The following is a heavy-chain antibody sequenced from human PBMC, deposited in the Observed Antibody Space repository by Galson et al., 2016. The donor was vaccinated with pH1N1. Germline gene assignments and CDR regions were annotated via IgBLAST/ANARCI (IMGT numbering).Heavy chain of an antibody. D-gene: IGHD5-24*01. CDR2: ISWNSGSI. CDR1: GFTFDDYA. CDR3: AKLDGYNWGYFQH. V-gene: IGHV3-9*01. Sequence: SLRLSCAASGFTFDDYAMHWVRQAPGKGLEWVSGISWNSGSIGYADSVKGRFTISRDNAKNSLYLQMNSLRAEDTALYYCAKLDGYNWGYFQHWGQGTLATVSS. J-gene: IGHJ1*01.